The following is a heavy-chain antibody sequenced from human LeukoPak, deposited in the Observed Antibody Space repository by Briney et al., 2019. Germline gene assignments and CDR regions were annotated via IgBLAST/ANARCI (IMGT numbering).Heavy chain of an antibody. CDR1: GGSISSYY. J-gene: IGHJ4*02. CDR3: ARGSYDSSGYDSLDY. V-gene: IGHV4-59*01. CDR2: IYYSGST. Sequence: SSETLSLTCTVSGGSISSYYWSWIRQPPGKGLEWIGYIYYSGSTNYNPSLKSRVTISVDTSKNQFSLKLSSVTAADTAVYYCARGSYDSSGYDSLDYWGQGTLVTVSS. D-gene: IGHD3-22*01.